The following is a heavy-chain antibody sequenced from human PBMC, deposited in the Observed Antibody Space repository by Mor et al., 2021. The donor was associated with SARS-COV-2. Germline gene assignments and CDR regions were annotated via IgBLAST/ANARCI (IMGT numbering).Heavy chain of an antibody. D-gene: IGHD1-26*01. V-gene: IGHV3-15*01. CDR3: TTILGATHPTDDY. J-gene: IGHJ4*02. Sequence: GRFTISRDDSKNTLYLQMNSLKTEDTAVYYCTTILGATHPTDDYWGQGTLVTVSS.